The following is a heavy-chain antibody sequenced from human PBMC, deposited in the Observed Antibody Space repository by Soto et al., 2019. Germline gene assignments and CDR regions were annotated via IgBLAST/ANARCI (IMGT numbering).Heavy chain of an antibody. CDR1: GFTFSRYA. D-gene: IGHD4-4*01. J-gene: IGHJ4*02. Sequence: PGGSLRLSCAASGFTFSRYAMSGVRQAPGKGLEWVSAISGSGGSTYYADSVKGRFTISRDNSKNTLYLQMNSLRAEDTAVYYCATSYSNYVDYFDYWGQGTLVTVSS. V-gene: IGHV3-23*01. CDR2: ISGSGGST. CDR3: ATSYSNYVDYFDY.